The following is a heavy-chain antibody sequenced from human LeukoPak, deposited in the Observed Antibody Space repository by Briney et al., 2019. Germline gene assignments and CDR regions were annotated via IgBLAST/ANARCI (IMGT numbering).Heavy chain of an antibody. D-gene: IGHD2-8*02. CDR2: ISSSGSTI. J-gene: IGHJ6*03. CDR3: ARDRAEWRDYWPSYYYYYMDV. V-gene: IGHV3-11*01. CDR1: GFTFSDYY. Sequence: GGSLRLSCAASGFTFSDYYMSWIRQAPGKGLEWVSYISSSGSTIYYADSVKGRFTISRDNAKNSLYLQMNSLRAEDTAVYYCARDRAEWRDYWPSYYYYYMDVWGKGTTVTISS.